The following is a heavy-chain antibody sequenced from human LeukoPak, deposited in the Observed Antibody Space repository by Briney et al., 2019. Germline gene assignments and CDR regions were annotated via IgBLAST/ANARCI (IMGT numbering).Heavy chain of an antibody. J-gene: IGHJ4*02. V-gene: IGHV1-18*01. Sequence: ASVKVSCKASGGTFSSYAISWVRQAPGQGLEWMGWISAYYGNTNYAQKLRGRVTMSTDTSTSTAYMELRSLRSDDTAVYYCARDGVVATGTYFDYWGQGTLVTVTS. D-gene: IGHD3-3*01. CDR1: GGTFSSYA. CDR2: ISAYYGNT. CDR3: ARDGVVATGTYFDY.